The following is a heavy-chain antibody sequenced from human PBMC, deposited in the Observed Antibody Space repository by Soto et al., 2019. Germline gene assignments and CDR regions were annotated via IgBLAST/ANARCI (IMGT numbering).Heavy chain of an antibody. CDR2: VIPIFGTA. J-gene: IGHJ5*02. Sequence: QVQLVQSGAEVKKPGSSVKVSSKASGGTFSSYAISWVRQASGQGLVWMGGVIPIFGTANYAQKFQGRVTITADESTSTAYMELSSLRSEDTAVYYCARGGSGSYYWFNPWGQGTLVTVSS. D-gene: IGHD3-10*01. CDR1: GGTFSSYA. V-gene: IGHV1-69*01. CDR3: ARGGSGSYYWFNP.